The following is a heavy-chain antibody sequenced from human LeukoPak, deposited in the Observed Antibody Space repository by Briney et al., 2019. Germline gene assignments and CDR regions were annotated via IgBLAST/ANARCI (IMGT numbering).Heavy chain of an antibody. CDR2: ISYDGGKK. Sequence: PGGSLRLSCAASGFTFSGYAMDWVRQAPGKGLEWVAVISYDGGKKFYADSVKGRFTISRDNSKNTLYLQMSSLRPEDTAVYYGARDQDTSGYYYGPGDYLGQGTLVTVSS. V-gene: IGHV3-30*04. J-gene: IGHJ4*02. CDR1: GFTFSGYA. D-gene: IGHD3-22*01. CDR3: ARDQDTSGYYYGPGDY.